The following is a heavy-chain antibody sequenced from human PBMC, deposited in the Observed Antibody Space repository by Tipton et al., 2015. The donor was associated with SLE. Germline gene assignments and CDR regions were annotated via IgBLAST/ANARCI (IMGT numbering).Heavy chain of an antibody. V-gene: IGHV4-34*01. CDR3: ARGQWLLDY. Sequence: GLVKPSETLSLTCAVYGGSFSGYYWSWIRQPPGKGLEWIGEINHSGSTNYNPSLKSRVTIPVDTSKNQFSLKLSSVTAADTAVYYCARGQWLLDYWGQGTLVTVSS. J-gene: IGHJ4*02. D-gene: IGHD6-19*01. CDR1: GGSFSGYY. CDR2: INHSGST.